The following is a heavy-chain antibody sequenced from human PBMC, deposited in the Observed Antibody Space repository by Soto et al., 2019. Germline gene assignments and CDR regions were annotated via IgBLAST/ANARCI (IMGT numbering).Heavy chain of an antibody. J-gene: IGHJ3*02. Sequence: GGSLRLSCAASGFTFSTYSMNWVRQAPGKGLEWVSYISSSSSTIFYTDSVKGRFTISRDNAKNSLYLQMNSLRAEDTAVYYCASTMVRGVSEPGAFDIWGQGTMVTVSS. V-gene: IGHV3-48*04. CDR2: ISSSSSTI. D-gene: IGHD3-10*01. CDR3: ASTMVRGVSEPGAFDI. CDR1: GFTFSTYS.